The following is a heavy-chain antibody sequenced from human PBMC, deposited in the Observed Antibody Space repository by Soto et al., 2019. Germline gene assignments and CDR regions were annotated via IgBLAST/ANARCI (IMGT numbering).Heavy chain of an antibody. CDR2: INTGNGNT. D-gene: IGHD2-15*01. CDR3: ARSSCSGGSCYSFHFDY. J-gene: IGHJ4*02. Sequence: QVQLVQSGAEVKKPGASVKVSCEASGYTFTSYAMHWVRQAPGQRLEWMGWINTGNGNTIYSQKFQGRVTITRDTTASTAFIVLSSLRSEDTAVYYCARSSCSGGSCYSFHFDYWGQGTLVTVSS. V-gene: IGHV1-3*04. CDR1: GYTFTSYA.